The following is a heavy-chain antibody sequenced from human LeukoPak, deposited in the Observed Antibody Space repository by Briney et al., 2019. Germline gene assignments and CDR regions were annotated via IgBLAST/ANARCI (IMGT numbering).Heavy chain of an antibody. CDR2: IIPILGIA. J-gene: IGHJ6*02. D-gene: IGHD3-9*01. V-gene: IGHV1-69*04. Sequence: ASVKVSCKASGGTFSSYAISWVRPAPGQGLEWMGRIIPILGIANYAQKFQGRVTITADKSTSTAYMEPSSLRSEDTAVYYCAREDDITPGYYGMDVWGQGTTVTVSS. CDR3: AREDDITPGYYGMDV. CDR1: GGTFSSYA.